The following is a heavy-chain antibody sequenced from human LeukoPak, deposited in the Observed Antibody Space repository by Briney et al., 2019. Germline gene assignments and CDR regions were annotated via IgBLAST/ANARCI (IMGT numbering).Heavy chain of an antibody. J-gene: IGHJ4*02. D-gene: IGHD6-19*01. CDR3: AKDQVYIAVAVNFDY. V-gene: IGHV3-23*01. CDR2: ISGSGGST. CDR1: GFTFSSHA. Sequence: GGSLRLSCAASGFTFSSHAMSWVRQAPGKGLEWVSAISGSGGSTYYADPVKGRFTISRDNSKNTLYLQMNSLRAEDTAVYYCAKDQVYIAVAVNFDYWGQGTLVTVSS.